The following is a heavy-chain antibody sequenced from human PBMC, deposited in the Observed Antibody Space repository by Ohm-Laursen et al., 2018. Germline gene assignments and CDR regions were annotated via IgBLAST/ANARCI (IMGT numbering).Heavy chain of an antibody. J-gene: IGHJ3*02. Sequence: SETLSLTCTVSGASMIDYYWNWIRQPPGKGLEWIGYIYYSGSTKYNPSLESRVTISLDTSRNQFSLRLTSLTAADTALYYCAKSTSGYSSDAFDIWGQGTMVTVSS. D-gene: IGHD3-22*01. CDR3: AKSTSGYSSDAFDI. CDR1: GASMIDYY. V-gene: IGHV4-59*01. CDR2: IYYSGST.